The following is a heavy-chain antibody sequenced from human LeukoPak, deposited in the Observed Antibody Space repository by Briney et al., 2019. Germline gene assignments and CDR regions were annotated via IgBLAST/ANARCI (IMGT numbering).Heavy chain of an antibody. J-gene: IGHJ4*02. Sequence: PSETLSLTCTVSGGSICSGSYYWSWIRQPAGKGLEWIGRIYTSGSTNYNPSLKSRVTISVDTSKNQFSLKLSSVTAADTAVYYCARELGENYDFWSGYYTLDYWGQGTLVTVSS. V-gene: IGHV4-61*02. CDR1: GGSICSGSYY. CDR3: ARELGENYDFWSGYYTLDY. D-gene: IGHD3-3*01. CDR2: IYTSGST.